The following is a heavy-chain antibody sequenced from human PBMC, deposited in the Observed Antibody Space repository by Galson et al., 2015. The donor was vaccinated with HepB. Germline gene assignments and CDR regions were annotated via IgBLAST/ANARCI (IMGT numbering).Heavy chain of an antibody. CDR1: GFTFGDYA. CDR3: TRARSGLYFDY. D-gene: IGHD6-25*01. J-gene: IGHJ4*02. Sequence: SLRLSCAASGFTFGDYAMSWVRQAPGKGLEWVGFIRSKAYGGTTEYAASVKGRFTISRDDSKSIAYLQMNSLKTEDTAVYYCTRARSGLYFDYWGQGTLVTVSS. V-gene: IGHV3-49*04. CDR2: IRSKAYGGTT.